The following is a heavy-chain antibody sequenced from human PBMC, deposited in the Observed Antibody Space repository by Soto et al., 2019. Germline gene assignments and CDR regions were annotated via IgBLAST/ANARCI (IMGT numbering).Heavy chain of an antibody. Sequence: SETLSLTCAVYGGSFSGYYWSWIRQPPGKGLEWIGEINHSGSTNYNPSLKSRVTISVDTSKNQFSLKLSSVTAADTAVYYCARRSYYDFWRGYYMLGYYYGMDVWGQGTTVTVSS. J-gene: IGHJ6*02. CDR3: ARRSYYDFWRGYYMLGYYYGMDV. CDR1: GGSFSGYY. CDR2: INHSGST. D-gene: IGHD3-3*01. V-gene: IGHV4-34*01.